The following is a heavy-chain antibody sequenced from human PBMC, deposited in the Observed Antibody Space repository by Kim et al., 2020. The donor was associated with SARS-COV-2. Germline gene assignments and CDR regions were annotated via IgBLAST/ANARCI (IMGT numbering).Heavy chain of an antibody. CDR2: IIPILGIA. CDR3: ARDYSSSWYWYFQH. D-gene: IGHD6-13*01. J-gene: IGHJ1*01. CDR1: GGTFSSYT. Sequence: SVKVSCKASGGTFSSYTISWVRQAPGQGLEWMGRIIPILGIANYAQKFQGRVTITADKSTSTAYMELSSLRSEDTAVYYCARDYSSSWYWYFQHWGQGTLVTVSS. V-gene: IGHV1-69*04.